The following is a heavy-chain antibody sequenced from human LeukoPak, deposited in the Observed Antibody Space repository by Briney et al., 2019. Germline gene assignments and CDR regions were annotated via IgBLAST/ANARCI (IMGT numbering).Heavy chain of an antibody. V-gene: IGHV1-69*13. Sequence: SVKVSCKASGGTFSSYAISWVRQAPGQGLEWMGGIIPIFGTANYAQKFQGRVTITADESTSTAYMELSSLRSEDTAVYYCARDKGFYDSSGYYYDYWGQGTLATVSS. CDR1: GGTFSSYA. J-gene: IGHJ4*02. D-gene: IGHD3-22*01. CDR3: ARDKGFYDSSGYYYDY. CDR2: IIPIFGTA.